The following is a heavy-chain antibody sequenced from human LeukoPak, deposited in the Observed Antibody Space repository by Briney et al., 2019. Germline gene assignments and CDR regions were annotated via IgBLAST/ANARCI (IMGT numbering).Heavy chain of an antibody. CDR1: GGTFSSYT. Sequence: ASVKVSCKASGGTFSSYTISWVRQAPGQGLEWMGWISPYTTKTNYAQSLQGRVTMTTDTSTSTAYMELRSLRSDDTAVYYCAREGGVGPTAPPDYYSYQMDVWGKGTTVTVSS. J-gene: IGHJ6*03. CDR2: ISPYTTKT. V-gene: IGHV1-18*01. D-gene: IGHD1-26*01. CDR3: AREGGVGPTAPPDYYSYQMDV.